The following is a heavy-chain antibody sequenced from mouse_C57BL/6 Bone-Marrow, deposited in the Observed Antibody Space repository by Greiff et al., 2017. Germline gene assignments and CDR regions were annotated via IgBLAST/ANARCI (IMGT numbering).Heavy chain of an antibody. CDR3: ASNWDVLDY. J-gene: IGHJ2*01. D-gene: IGHD4-1*01. CDR1: GYSITSGYY. CDR2: ISYDGSN. Sequence: ESGPGLVKPSQSLSLTCSVTGYSITSGYYWNWIRQFQGNKLEWMGYISYDGSNNYHPSLNNRISITRDTSKNQFFLKLNSVTTEDTATYYCASNWDVLDYWGQGTTLTVSS. V-gene: IGHV3-6*01.